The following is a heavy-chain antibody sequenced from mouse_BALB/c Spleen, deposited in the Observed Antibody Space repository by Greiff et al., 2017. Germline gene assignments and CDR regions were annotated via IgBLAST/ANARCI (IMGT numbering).Heavy chain of an antibody. CDR1: GFSLTSYG. CDR3: ARPQTARAFGFSDY. D-gene: IGHD3-2*01. Sequence: VKLMESGPGLVAPPQSLSITCTVSGFSLTSYGVHWVRQPPGKGLEWLGVIWAGGSTNYNSALMSRLSISKDNSKSQVFLKMNSLQTDDTAMYYCARPQTARAFGFSDYWGQGTLVTVSA. J-gene: IGHJ3*01. CDR2: IWAGGST. V-gene: IGHV2-9*02.